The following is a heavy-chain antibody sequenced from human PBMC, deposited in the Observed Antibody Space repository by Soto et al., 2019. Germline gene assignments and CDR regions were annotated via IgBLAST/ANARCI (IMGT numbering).Heavy chain of an antibody. CDR2: IRSKTNNYAT. V-gene: IGHV3-73*01. D-gene: IGHD6-13*01. Sequence: GGSLRLSCAASGFTFSGSAVHWVRQASGRGLEWVGRIRSKTNNYATEYAASVNGRFTFSRDDSQNTVYLQMDSLKTEDTAIYFWTTPPSSNTWSQTLPPPDYWGQGTLVTVSS. CDR3: TTPPSSNTWSQTLPPPDY. J-gene: IGHJ4*02. CDR1: GFTFSGSA.